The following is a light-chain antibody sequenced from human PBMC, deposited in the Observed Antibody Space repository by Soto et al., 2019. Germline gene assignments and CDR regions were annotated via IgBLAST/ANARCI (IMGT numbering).Light chain of an antibody. CDR3: SSYTSSSTYV. Sequence: SVLTQPPSVSGSPGQSVAISCTGTSSDVGSSNGVSWYQQPPGAAPKLMIYDVTNRPSGVPDRFSGSKSGNTASLTISGLQAEDEADYYCSSYTSSSTYVFGTGTKVTVL. V-gene: IGLV2-18*02. CDR1: SSDVGSSNG. J-gene: IGLJ1*01. CDR2: DVT.